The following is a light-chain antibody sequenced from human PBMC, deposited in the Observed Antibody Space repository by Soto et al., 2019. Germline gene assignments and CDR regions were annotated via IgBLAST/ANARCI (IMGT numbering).Light chain of an antibody. J-gene: IGKJ1*01. CDR3: QQYGSSRA. CDR2: GAS. Sequence: EIVLTQSPGTLSLSPGERATLSCRASQSVSSSYLAWYQQKPGQAPRLLIYGASSRATGIPDRFSGSGSGTDFTLTISSLEPEAFAVYYCQQYGSSRAFGQGTKVDIK. CDR1: QSVSSSY. V-gene: IGKV3-20*01.